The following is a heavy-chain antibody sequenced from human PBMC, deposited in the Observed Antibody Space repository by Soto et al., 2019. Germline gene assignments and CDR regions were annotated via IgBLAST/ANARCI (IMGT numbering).Heavy chain of an antibody. CDR1: GFTVSSNY. J-gene: IGHJ3*02. V-gene: IGHV3-66*01. D-gene: IGHD6-6*01. CDR2: IYSGGST. Sequence: PGGSLRLSCAASGFTVSSNYMSWVRQAPGKGLEWVSVIYSGGSTYYADSVKGRFTISRDNSKNTLYLQMNSLRAEDTAVYYCARGGGYSSSSGTDAFDIWGQGTMVTVSS. CDR3: ARGGGYSSSSGTDAFDI.